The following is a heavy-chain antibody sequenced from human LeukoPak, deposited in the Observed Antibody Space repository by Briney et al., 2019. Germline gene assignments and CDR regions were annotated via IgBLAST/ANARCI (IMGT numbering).Heavy chain of an antibody. CDR2: INPNSGGT. CDR1: GYTFTGYY. V-gene: IGHV1-2*02. CDR3: ARASDYVWGSYPAHFDY. J-gene: IGHJ4*02. Sequence: ASVKVSCKASGYTFTGYYMHWVRQAPGQGLEWMGWINPNSGGTNYAQKFQGRVTMTRDTSISTAYMELSRLRSDDTAVYYCARASDYVWGSYPAHFDYWGQGTLVTVSS. D-gene: IGHD3-16*02.